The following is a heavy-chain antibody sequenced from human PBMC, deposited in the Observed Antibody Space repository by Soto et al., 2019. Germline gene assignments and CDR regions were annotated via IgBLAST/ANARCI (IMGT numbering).Heavy chain of an antibody. J-gene: IGHJ4*02. D-gene: IGHD3-22*01. CDR1: GFTFSSYS. Sequence: EVQLVESGGGLVQPGGSLRLSCAASGFTFSSYSMNWVRQAPGKGLEWVSYISSSSSTIYYADSVKGRFTISGDNAKNSLYLQMNSLRDEDTAVYYCARDGFLYYYDSSGYYYGYYFDYWGQGTLVTVSS. CDR3: ARDGFLYYYDSSGYYYGYYFDY. V-gene: IGHV3-48*02. CDR2: ISSSSSTI.